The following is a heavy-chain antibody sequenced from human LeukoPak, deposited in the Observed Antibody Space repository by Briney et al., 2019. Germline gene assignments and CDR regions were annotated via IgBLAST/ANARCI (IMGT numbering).Heavy chain of an antibody. CDR2: IYYSGST. CDR1: GGSISSYY. CDR3: ARSSYSSSPFDFDY. Sequence: SETLSLTCTVSGGSISSYYWSWIGQPPGKGLEWIGYIYYSGSTNYNPSLKSRVTISVDTSKNQFSLKLSSVTAADTAVYYCARSSYSSSPFDFDYWGQGTLVTVSS. J-gene: IGHJ4*02. D-gene: IGHD6-6*01. V-gene: IGHV4-59*01.